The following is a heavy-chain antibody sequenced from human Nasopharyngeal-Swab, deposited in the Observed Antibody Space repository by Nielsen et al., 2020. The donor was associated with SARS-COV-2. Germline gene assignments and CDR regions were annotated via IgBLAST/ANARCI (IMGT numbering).Heavy chain of an antibody. CDR3: ATSLQKDYFDY. D-gene: IGHD3-10*01. J-gene: IGHJ4*02. CDR1: GFTFSDYY. CDR2: ISSSSSYT. V-gene: IGHV3-11*03. Sequence: GESLKIYCAASGFTFSDYYMSWLRQAPGKGLEWVSYISSSSSYTNYADSVKGRFTISRDNAKNSLYLQMNSLRAEDTAVYYCATSLQKDYFDYWGQGTLVTVSS.